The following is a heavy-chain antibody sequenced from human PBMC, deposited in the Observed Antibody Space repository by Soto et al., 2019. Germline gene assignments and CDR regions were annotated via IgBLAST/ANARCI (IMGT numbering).Heavy chain of an antibody. J-gene: IGHJ6*02. CDR1: GDSVSSGGYY. Sequence: WETLSLTCTVSGDSVSSGGYYWSWNRQPPGKGLEWIGYIYSSGSANYNPSLKSRVTISRDTSKNQISLKVASVTAADTAGYYCARGFSSVSMDAWGQGTTVTVS. CDR3: ARGFSSVSMDA. CDR2: IYSSGSA. D-gene: IGHD6-19*01. V-gene: IGHV4-61*08.